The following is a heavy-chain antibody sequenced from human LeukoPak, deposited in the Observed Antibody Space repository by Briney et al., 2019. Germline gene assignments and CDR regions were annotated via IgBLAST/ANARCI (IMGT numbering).Heavy chain of an antibody. D-gene: IGHD3-22*01. Sequence: GRSLRLSCAASGFTFSSYGMHWVRQAPGKGLEWVAVIWYDGTNKYYADSMKGRFTISRDNSKNTLYLQMNSLRAEDTAVYYCAKQSYYYYDSSDYYGYYFDYWGQGTLVTVSS. V-gene: IGHV3-33*06. J-gene: IGHJ4*02. CDR2: IWYDGTNK. CDR3: AKQSYYYYDSSDYYGYYFDY. CDR1: GFTFSSYG.